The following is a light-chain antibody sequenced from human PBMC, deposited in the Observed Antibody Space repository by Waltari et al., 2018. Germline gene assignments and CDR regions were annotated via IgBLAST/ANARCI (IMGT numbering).Light chain of an antibody. CDR2: DVT. V-gene: IGLV2-23*02. CDR1: SSDVGGYNL. Sequence: QSALTQFASVSGSPGQSITISCTGTSSDVGGYNLVSWYQQHPGRAPNLIIYDVTKRPSGVSSRVAGSKSGNTASLTISGLQAEDEADYYCCSFAGSISVFTVFGTGTTVTVL. J-gene: IGLJ1*01. CDR3: CSFAGSISVFTV.